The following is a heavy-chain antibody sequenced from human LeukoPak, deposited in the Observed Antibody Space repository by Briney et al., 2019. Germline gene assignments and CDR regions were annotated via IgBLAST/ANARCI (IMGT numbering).Heavy chain of an antibody. Sequence: SETLSLTCTVSGGSIGSYYWSWIRQPPGKGLEWIGYIYYSGGTNYNPSLKSRVTISVDTSKNQFSLKLSSVTAADTAVYYCARVRGLRFFYYMDVWGKGTTVTVSS. J-gene: IGHJ6*03. CDR1: GGSIGSYY. V-gene: IGHV4-59*01. CDR2: IYYSGGT. D-gene: IGHD3-3*01. CDR3: ARVRGLRFFYYMDV.